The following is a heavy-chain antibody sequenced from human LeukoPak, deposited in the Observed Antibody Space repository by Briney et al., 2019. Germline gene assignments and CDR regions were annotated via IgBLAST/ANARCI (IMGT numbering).Heavy chain of an antibody. D-gene: IGHD2/OR15-2a*01. J-gene: IGHJ4*02. CDR1: GGSISSGGYY. CDR3: ARGRVIKFDY. V-gene: IGHV4-31*03. CDR2: IYYSGST. Sequence: SETLSLTCTVSGGSISSGGYYWSWIRQHPGKGLEWIGYIYYSGSTYYNPSLKSRVTISVDTSKNQFSLKLSPVTAADTAVYYCARGRVIKFDYWGQGTLVTVSS.